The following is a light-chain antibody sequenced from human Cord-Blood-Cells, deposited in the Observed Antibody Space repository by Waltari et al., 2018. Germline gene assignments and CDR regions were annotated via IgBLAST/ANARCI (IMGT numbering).Light chain of an antibody. V-gene: IGKV1-39*01. CDR3: QQSYSTPWT. CDR1: QSISSY. Sequence: DIQMPQSPSSLSAFVGARVTITCRASQSISSYLNWYQQKPGKAPKLLIYASSSLQSGIPSRFSGSGSGTDVTLTISSLQPEDFATYDCQQSYSTPWTFGQGTKVEIK. CDR2: ASS. J-gene: IGKJ1*01.